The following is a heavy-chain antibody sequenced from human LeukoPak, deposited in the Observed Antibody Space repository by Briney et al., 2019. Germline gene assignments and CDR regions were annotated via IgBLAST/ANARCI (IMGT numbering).Heavy chain of an antibody. V-gene: IGHV4-39*01. CDR2: IYYSGST. J-gene: IGHJ5*02. D-gene: IGHD3-22*01. CDR1: GGSISSSRYC. CDR3: ARQDSYDMALT. Sequence: SETLSLTCTVSGGSISSSRYCWGWIRQPPGKGLEWIGSIYYSGSTYYNPSLKSRVTISVDTSKNQFSLKLGSVTAADTAVYYCARQDSYDMALTWGQGTLVTVSS.